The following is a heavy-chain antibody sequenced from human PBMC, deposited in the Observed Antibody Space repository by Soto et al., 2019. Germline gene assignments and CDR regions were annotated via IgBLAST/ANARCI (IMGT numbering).Heavy chain of an antibody. Sequence: SETLSLTCTVSGGSISSYYWSWIRQPPGKGLEWIGYIYYSGSTNYNPSLKSRVTISVDTSKNQFSLKLSSVTAADTAVYYCATTTKDTSHTEAFRYALDMWGQGTRVTV. CDR1: GGSISSYY. CDR3: ATTTKDTSHTEAFRYALDM. CDR2: IYYSGST. J-gene: IGHJ3*02. D-gene: IGHD1-1*01. V-gene: IGHV4-59*01.